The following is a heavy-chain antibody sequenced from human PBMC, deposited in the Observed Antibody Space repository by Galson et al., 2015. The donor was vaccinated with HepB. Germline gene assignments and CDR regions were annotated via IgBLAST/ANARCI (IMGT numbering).Heavy chain of an antibody. CDR1: GSSISSGYY. J-gene: IGHJ5*02. Sequence: SEPLSLTCTVSGSSISSGYYWGWIRQPPGKGLEWIGSIYHSGSTYYNPSLKSRVTISVDTSKNQFSLKLSSVTAADTAVYYCARDGSLDTAMVGGTDPNWFDPWGQGTLVTVSS. CDR3: ARDGSLDTAMVGGTDPNWFDP. D-gene: IGHD5-18*01. V-gene: IGHV4-38-2*02. CDR2: IYHSGST.